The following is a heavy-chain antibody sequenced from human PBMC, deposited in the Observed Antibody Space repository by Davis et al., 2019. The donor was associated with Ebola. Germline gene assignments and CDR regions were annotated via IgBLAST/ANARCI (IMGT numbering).Heavy chain of an antibody. CDR3: ARSTERGYYYYGMDV. V-gene: IGHV1-69*04. CDR1: GGTFSSYA. Sequence: SVKVSCKASGGTFSSYAISWVRQAPGQGLEWMGRIIPILGIANYAQKFQGRVTITADKSTSTAYMALSSLRSEDTAVYYCARSTERGYYYYGMDVWGQGTTVTVSS. J-gene: IGHJ6*02. D-gene: IGHD1-1*01. CDR2: IIPILGIA.